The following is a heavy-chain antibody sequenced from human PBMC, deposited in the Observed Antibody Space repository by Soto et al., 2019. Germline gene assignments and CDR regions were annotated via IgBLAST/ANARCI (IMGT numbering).Heavy chain of an antibody. Sequence: SETLSLTCTVSGGSISRYYWSWIRQPPGKGLEWIGYIYYSGSTNYNPSLKSRVTISVDTSKNQFSLKLSSVTAADTAVYYCGRSFTRIAAAGWDVGGRGTLVTVSS. V-gene: IGHV4-59*08. CDR3: GRSFTRIAAAGWDV. J-gene: IGHJ1*01. CDR2: IYYSGST. D-gene: IGHD6-13*01. CDR1: GGSISRYY.